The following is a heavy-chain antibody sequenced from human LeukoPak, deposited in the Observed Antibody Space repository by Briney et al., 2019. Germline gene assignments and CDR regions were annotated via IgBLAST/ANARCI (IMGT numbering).Heavy chain of an antibody. CDR1: GGSISSYY. V-gene: IGHV4-59*01. D-gene: IGHD6-13*01. J-gene: IGHJ4*02. CDR2: IYYSGST. Sequence: SETLSLTCTVSGGSISSYYWSWIRQPPGKGLEWIGYIYYSGSTNYNPSLNSRVTISVDTSMNQFSLKLSSVTVADTAVYYCARLRGSSWTTNYFDYWGQGTLFTASS. CDR3: ARLRGSSWTTNYFDY.